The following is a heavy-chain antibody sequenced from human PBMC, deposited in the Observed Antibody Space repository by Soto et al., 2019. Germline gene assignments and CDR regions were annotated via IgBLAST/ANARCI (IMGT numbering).Heavy chain of an antibody. Sequence: EVQLVESRGGLVQPGRSLRLSCAASGFTFDGYAMHWVRQAPGKGLEWVSGISWNSGSIGYADSVKGRFTISRDNAKKSLYLQMNSLRVEDTALYYCAKAYFYGDYTSPFDYWGQGTLVTVAS. J-gene: IGHJ4*02. D-gene: IGHD4-17*01. CDR1: GFTFDGYA. V-gene: IGHV3-9*01. CDR2: ISWNSGSI. CDR3: AKAYFYGDYTSPFDY.